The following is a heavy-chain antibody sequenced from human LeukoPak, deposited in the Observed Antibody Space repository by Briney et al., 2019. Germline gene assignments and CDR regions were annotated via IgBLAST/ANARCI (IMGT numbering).Heavy chain of an antibody. CDR2: ISGSGSNT. V-gene: IGHV3-23*01. D-gene: IGHD1-26*01. J-gene: IGHJ4*02. CDR1: GFTFSSYA. CDR3: AKVRIVGATTGFDY. Sequence: GGSLRLSCAASGFTFSSYAMSWVRQAPGKGLEWVSAISGSGSNTYYADSVKGRFTISRDNTKNTLYLQMNSLRAEDTAVYYCAKVRIVGATTGFDYWGQGTLVTVSS.